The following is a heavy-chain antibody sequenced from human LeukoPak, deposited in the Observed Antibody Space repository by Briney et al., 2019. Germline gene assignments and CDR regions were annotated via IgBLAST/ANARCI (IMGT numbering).Heavy chain of an antibody. V-gene: IGHV1-24*01. CDR3: AADRPDFWCGGYYFDF. D-gene: IGHD3-3*01. Sequence: ASVKVSCKASGYTLTELSMHWVRQAPGKGLEWMGGFDPEDGETIYAQKFQGRVTMTADTSTNTAYMERSSLRADDTAVYYCAADRPDFWCGGYYFDFWGQGTLVTVS. CDR2: FDPEDGET. CDR1: GYTLTELS. J-gene: IGHJ4*02.